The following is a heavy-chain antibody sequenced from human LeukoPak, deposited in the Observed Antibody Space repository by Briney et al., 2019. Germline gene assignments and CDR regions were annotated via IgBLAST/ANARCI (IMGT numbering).Heavy chain of an antibody. CDR2: INPSGGST. D-gene: IGHD6-13*01. CDR3: ARDMSIIAAAGTDYYYYYMDV. V-gene: IGHV1-46*01. Sequence: ASVKVSCKASGYTFAGYYMHWVRQAPGQGLEWMGIINPSGGSTSYAQKFQGRVTMTRDMSTSTVYMELSSLRSEDTAVYYCARDMSIIAAAGTDYYYYYMDVWGKGTTVTVSS. CDR1: GYTFAGYY. J-gene: IGHJ6*03.